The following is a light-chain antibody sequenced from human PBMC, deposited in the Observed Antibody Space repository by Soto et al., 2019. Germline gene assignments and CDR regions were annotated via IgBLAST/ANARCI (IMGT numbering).Light chain of an antibody. CDR1: HSVSSY. CDR2: DVS. CDR3: QQRFAWPNS. Sequence: EIVLTQSPATPSLSPGDRATLSCRASHSVSSYLAWYQQRPGQAPRLLIYDVSNRATGIPARFSGSGSGTDYTLTISNLEPEDSAVYYCQQRFAWPNSFGGGTKVQI. J-gene: IGKJ4*01. V-gene: IGKV3-11*01.